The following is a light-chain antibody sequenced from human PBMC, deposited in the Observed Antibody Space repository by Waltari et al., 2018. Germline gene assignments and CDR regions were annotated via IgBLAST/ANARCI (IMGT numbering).Light chain of an antibody. CDR2: DAS. CDR1: QIVSTY. CDR3: QQRGSWPRT. Sequence: EIVLTQSPATLSLSPGERATLPCRASQIVSTYVAWYQQKPGQAPRLLVYDASNRASGIPARFSGSGSGTDFTRTISSLEPEDFAVYYCQQRGSWPRTFGQGTKVEIK. V-gene: IGKV3-11*01. J-gene: IGKJ1*01.